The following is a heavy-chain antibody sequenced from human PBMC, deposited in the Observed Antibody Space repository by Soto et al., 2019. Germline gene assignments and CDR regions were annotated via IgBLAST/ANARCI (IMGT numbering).Heavy chain of an antibody. V-gene: IGHV1-69*13. D-gene: IGHD3-22*01. CDR3: ARARRGYYDSSGYYSFDY. CDR2: IIPIFGTA. Sequence: SVKVSCKASGGTFSSYAISWVLQAPGQGLEWMGGIIPIFGTANYAQKFQGRVTITADESTSTAYMELSSLRSEDTAVYYCARARRGYYDSSGYYSFDYWGQGTLVTVSS. J-gene: IGHJ4*02. CDR1: GGTFSSYA.